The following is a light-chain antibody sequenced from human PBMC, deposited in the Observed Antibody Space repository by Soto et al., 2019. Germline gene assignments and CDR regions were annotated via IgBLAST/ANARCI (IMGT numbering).Light chain of an antibody. CDR3: QSYASSLSGYV. CDR2: GNS. Sequence: QSVRTQPPSVSGAPGQRVTISCTGSSSNIGAGYDVHWYQQLPGTAPKLLIYGNSNRPSGVPDRFSGSKSGTSASLAITGLQAEVEADYYCQSYASSLSGYVFGTGTKVTVL. CDR1: SSNIGAGYD. V-gene: IGLV1-40*01. J-gene: IGLJ1*01.